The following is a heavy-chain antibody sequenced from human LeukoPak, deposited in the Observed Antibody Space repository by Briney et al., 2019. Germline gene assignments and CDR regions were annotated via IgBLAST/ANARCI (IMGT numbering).Heavy chain of an antibody. Sequence: VGSLRLSCAASGFTFSSYSMNWVRQAPGKGLEWVSYISSSSSTIYYADSVKGRFTISRDNAKNSLYLQMNSLRAEDTAVYYCASGYCSGGSCYSGLVDGYWGQGTLVTVSS. D-gene: IGHD2-15*01. CDR3: ASGYCSGGSCYSGLVDGY. CDR2: ISSSSSTI. CDR1: GFTFSSYS. J-gene: IGHJ4*02. V-gene: IGHV3-48*04.